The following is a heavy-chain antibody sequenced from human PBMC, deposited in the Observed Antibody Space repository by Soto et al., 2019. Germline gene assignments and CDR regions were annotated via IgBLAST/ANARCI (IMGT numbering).Heavy chain of an antibody. CDR3: ARGFRVAATRWWFDP. CDR1: GYAFTSYD. J-gene: IGHJ5*02. D-gene: IGHD2-15*01. Sequence: ASVKVSCKASGYAFTSYDMRWVRPAPGQGLEWMGWISTYNGNTNYAQKLQGRVTMTTDTSTSTAYMELRSLRSDDTAVYYCARGFRVAATRWWFDPWGQGTLVTVSS. CDR2: ISTYNGNT. V-gene: IGHV1-18*01.